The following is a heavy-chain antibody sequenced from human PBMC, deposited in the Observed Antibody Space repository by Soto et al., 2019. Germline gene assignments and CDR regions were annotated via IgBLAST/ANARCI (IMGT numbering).Heavy chain of an antibody. Sequence: EVHLLQSGGGLVQPGGSRRLSCTASGFIFPTHAMSWVRQAPGKGLEWVSTISGTGSTTFYADSVKGRFTISRDNSNNTLFLQMNSLRAEDTAFYFCAKDGQYNLPGRLDVWGQGTLVTVSS. CDR2: ISGTGSTT. J-gene: IGHJ5*02. CDR3: AKDGQYNLPGRLDV. V-gene: IGHV3-23*01. D-gene: IGHD1-1*01. CDR1: GFIFPTHA.